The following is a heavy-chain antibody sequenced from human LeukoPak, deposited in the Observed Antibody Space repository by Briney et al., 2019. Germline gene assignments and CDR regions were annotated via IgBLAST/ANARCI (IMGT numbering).Heavy chain of an antibody. V-gene: IGHV4-34*01. Sequence: SETLSLTCAVYGGSFSGYYWSWIRQPPGKGLEWIGEINHSGSTNYNPSLKSRVTISVDTSKNQFSLKLSSVTAADTAVYYCARGYSVAGLFQHWGRAPWSPSPQ. CDR1: GGSFSGYY. D-gene: IGHD6-19*01. CDR2: INHSGST. CDR3: ARGYSVAGLFQH. J-gene: IGHJ1*01.